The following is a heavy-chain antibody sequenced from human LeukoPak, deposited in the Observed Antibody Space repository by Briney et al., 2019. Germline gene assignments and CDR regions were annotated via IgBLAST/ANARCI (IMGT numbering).Heavy chain of an antibody. V-gene: IGHV4-30-4*08. J-gene: IGHJ5*02. CDR2: IYYSGST. D-gene: IGHD1-26*01. Sequence: SETLSLTCTVSGGSISSGNYYWSWIRQPPGKGLEWLGYIYYSGSTYYNPSLKSRVTISVDTSKNQFSLKLSSVTAADPAVYYCARAGGGGSYYPWFDPWGQGTLVTVSS. CDR1: GGSISSGNYY. CDR3: ARAGGGGSYYPWFDP.